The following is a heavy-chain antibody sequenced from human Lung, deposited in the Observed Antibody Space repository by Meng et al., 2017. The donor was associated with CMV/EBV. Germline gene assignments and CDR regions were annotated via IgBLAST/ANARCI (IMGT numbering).Heavy chain of an antibody. CDR2: IRSKSNNYAT. CDR3: ARARANGTDTSSPDS. D-gene: IGHD6-19*01. Sequence: GGSLRLXCAASGFTFSGSAMHWVRQASGKGLVWVGRIRSKSNNYATAYAASVKGRFTISRDNSKNTLYLHMNNPRAEDSAVFYCARARANGTDTSSPDSWGQGTLVTVSS. CDR1: GFTFSGSA. J-gene: IGHJ4*02. V-gene: IGHV3-73*01.